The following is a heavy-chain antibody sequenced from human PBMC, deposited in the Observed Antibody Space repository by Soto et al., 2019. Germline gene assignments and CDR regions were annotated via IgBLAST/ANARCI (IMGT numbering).Heavy chain of an antibody. D-gene: IGHD7-27*01. CDR2: ISGSGGST. Sequence: GGSLRLSCAASGFTFSSYAMSWVRQAPGKGLEWVSAISGSGGSTYNADSVKGRFTISRDNSKNTLYLQMNSLRAEDTAVYYCAKVRGRGITGDFDYWGQGTLVTVSS. CDR3: AKVRGRGITGDFDY. V-gene: IGHV3-23*01. J-gene: IGHJ4*02. CDR1: GFTFSSYA.